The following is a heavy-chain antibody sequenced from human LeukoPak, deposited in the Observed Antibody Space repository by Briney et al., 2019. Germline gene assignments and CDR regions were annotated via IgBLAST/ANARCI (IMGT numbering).Heavy chain of an antibody. J-gene: IGHJ4*02. CDR2: INHSGST. Sequence: SETLSLTCAVYGGSFSGYCWSWIRQPPGKGLEWIGGINHSGSTNYNPSLKSRVTISVDTSKNQFSLKLSSVTAADTAVYYCARGSYYYGSGSYSRKNDYWGQGTLVTVSS. D-gene: IGHD3-10*01. CDR1: GGSFSGYC. V-gene: IGHV4-34*01. CDR3: ARGSYYYGSGSYSRKNDY.